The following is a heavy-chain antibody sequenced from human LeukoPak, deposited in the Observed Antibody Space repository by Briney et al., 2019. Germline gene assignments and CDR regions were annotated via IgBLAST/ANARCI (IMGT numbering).Heavy chain of an antibody. V-gene: IGHV3-30*02. CDR1: RFTFSSYG. CDR3: AKGLRYFDWLLH. D-gene: IGHD3-9*01. J-gene: IGHJ4*02. CDR2: IRYDGSNK. Sequence: GGSLRLSCAASRFTFSSYGMHWVRQAPGKGLEWVAFIRYDGSNKYYADSVKGRFTISRDNSKNTLYLQMNSLRAGDTAVYYCAKGLRYFDWLLHWGQGTLVTVSS.